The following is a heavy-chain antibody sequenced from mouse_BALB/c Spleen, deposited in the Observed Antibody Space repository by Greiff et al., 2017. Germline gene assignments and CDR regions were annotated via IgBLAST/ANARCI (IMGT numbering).Heavy chain of an antibody. V-gene: IGHV5-4*02. CDR1: GFTFSDYY. J-gene: IGHJ2*01. CDR3: ARGGKEGPQLSLLRPVYFDY. CDR2: ISDGGSYT. Sequence: EVKVVESGGGLVKPGGSLKLSCAASGFTFSDYYMYWVRQTPEKRLEWVATISDGGSYTYYPDSVKGRFTISRDNAKNNLYLQMSSLKSEDTAMYYCARGGKEGPQLSLLRPVYFDYWGQGTTLTVSS. D-gene: IGHD1-2*01.